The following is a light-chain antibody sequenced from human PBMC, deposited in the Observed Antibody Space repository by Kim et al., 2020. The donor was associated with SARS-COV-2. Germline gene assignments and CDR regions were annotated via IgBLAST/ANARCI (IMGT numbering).Light chain of an antibody. CDR1: QSVRTY. Sequence: SVAPGETATLSCRASQSVRTYLAWYQQNPGQAPRLLIYDASNRATGIPARFSGSGSGTDFTLTISSLEPEDFAVYYCQQRGNWPTFGQGTRLEIK. J-gene: IGKJ5*01. CDR3: QQRGNWPT. CDR2: DAS. V-gene: IGKV3-11*01.